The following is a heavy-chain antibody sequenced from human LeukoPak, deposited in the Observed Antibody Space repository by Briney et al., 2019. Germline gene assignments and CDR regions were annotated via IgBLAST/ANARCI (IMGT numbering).Heavy chain of an antibody. J-gene: IGHJ3*02. D-gene: IGHD2-2*01. CDR2: ISWNSGSI. Sequence: GGSLRLSCAASGFTFDDYAMHWVRQAPGKGLEWVSGISWNSGSIGYADSVKGRCTISRDNARNSLYLQMNSLRAEDTAVYYCAKRSTSWGNAFDIWGQGTMVTVSS. CDR3: AKRSTSWGNAFDI. CDR1: GFTFDDYA. V-gene: IGHV3-9*01.